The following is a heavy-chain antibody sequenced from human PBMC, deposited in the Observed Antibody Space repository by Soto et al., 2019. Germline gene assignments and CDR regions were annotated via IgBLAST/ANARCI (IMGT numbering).Heavy chain of an antibody. J-gene: IGHJ3*02. D-gene: IGHD2-2*01. CDR3: ARHFSYCSSTSCLDAFDI. V-gene: IGHV5-51*01. CDR2: IYPGDSDT. Sequence: PGESLKISCKGSGYSFTSYWIGWVCQMPGKGLEWTGIIYPGDSDTRYSPSFQGQVTISADKSISTAYLQWSSLKASDTAMYYCARHFSYCSSTSCLDAFDIWGQGTMVTVSS. CDR1: GYSFTSYW.